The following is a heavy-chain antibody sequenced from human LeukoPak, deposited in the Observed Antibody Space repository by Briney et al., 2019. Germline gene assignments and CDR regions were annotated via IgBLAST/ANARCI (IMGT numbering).Heavy chain of an antibody. D-gene: IGHD6-19*01. Sequence: ASVKVSCKASGYTFTGYYMHWVRQAPGQGLEWMGWINPNSGGTNYAQKFQGRVTMTRDTSISTAYMELSRLRSDDTAVYYCARDRPSSGWSLNWFDPWGQGTLVTVSS. V-gene: IGHV1-2*02. CDR2: INPNSGGT. CDR1: GYTFTGYY. J-gene: IGHJ5*02. CDR3: ARDRPSSGWSLNWFDP.